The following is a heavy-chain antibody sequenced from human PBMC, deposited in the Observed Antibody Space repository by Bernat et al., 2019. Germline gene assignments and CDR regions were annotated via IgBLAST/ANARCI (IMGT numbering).Heavy chain of an antibody. J-gene: IGHJ4*02. CDR2: IVHDGDT. CDR1: GFTISTNF. V-gene: IGHV3-66*04. CDR3: ARHGLAAAGGKYYFDY. D-gene: IGHD6-13*01. Sequence: EVQLVESGGGLVQPGGSLRLSCAASGFTISTNFMSWVRQAPGKGLDWVSMIVHDGDTHQADSVKGRFTISRDSSENTLYLQMNGLRVEDTAVYYCARHGLAAAGGKYYFDYWGQGTLLSVSS.